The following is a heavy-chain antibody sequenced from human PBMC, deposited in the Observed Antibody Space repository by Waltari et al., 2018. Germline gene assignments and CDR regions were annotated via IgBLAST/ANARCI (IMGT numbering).Heavy chain of an antibody. CDR3: ASRYGRGLGQDNAFDI. D-gene: IGHD2-15*01. CDR2: IIAIFGTA. CDR1: GGTFSSYA. Sequence: QVQLVQSGAEVKKPGSSVKVSCKASGGTFSSYAISWVRQAPGQGLEWMGRIIAIFGTANYAQKFQGRGTMTAYKSTSTAYMELSSLRSEDTAVYYCASRYGRGLGQDNAFDIWGQGTMVTVSS. J-gene: IGHJ3*02. V-gene: IGHV1-69*08.